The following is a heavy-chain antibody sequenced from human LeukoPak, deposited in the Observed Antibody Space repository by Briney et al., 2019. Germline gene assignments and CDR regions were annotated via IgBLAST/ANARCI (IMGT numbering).Heavy chain of an antibody. CDR1: GFTFSSYA. J-gene: IGHJ4*02. Sequence: GGSLRLSCAGSGFTFSSYAMSWVRQAPGKGLEWVSYISSSSSTIYYADSVKGRFTISRDDAKNSLYLQMNSLRAEDTAVYYCASAHGGSHYWGQGTLVTVSS. CDR2: ISSSSSTI. D-gene: IGHD3-16*01. V-gene: IGHV3-48*01. CDR3: ASAHGGSHY.